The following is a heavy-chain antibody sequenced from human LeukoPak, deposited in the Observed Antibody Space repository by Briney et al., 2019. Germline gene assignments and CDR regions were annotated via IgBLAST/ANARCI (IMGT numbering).Heavy chain of an antibody. Sequence: PGGSLRLSCAASGFTFCSAWMSWVRQAPGQGLEWLGRIKTKTDGGTTDYAAPVKGRFTISRDDSKDTLYLQMNSLKSDDTAVYYCANIFGGNSHRSDYWGQGTLVTVSS. CDR1: GFTFCSAW. V-gene: IGHV3-15*01. CDR2: IKTKTDGGTT. D-gene: IGHD4-23*01. J-gene: IGHJ4*02. CDR3: ANIFGGNSHRSDY.